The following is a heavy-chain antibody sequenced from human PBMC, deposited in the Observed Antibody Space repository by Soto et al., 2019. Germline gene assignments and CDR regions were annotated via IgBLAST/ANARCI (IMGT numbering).Heavy chain of an antibody. D-gene: IGHD3-16*01. CDR2: ISYNGGDK. CDR3: ARDWGNTADYYFDY. CDR1: GFTFSSYA. J-gene: IGHJ4*02. Sequence: GGSLRLSCAASGFTFSSYAMHWVRQAPGKWLEWVAVISYNGGDKYSADSVEGRFTISRDNFQDTLYLQMNSLRSEDTAVYYCARDWGNTADYYFDYWGQGTLVTVSS. V-gene: IGHV3-30-3*01.